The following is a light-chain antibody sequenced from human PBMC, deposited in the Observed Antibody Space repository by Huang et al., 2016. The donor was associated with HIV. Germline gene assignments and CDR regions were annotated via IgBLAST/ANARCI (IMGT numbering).Light chain of an antibody. Sequence: EIVLTQSPGTLSLSPGERATLNCRASQSVSSSDLAWYQQKPGQAPRLLFYGASSRATGIPDRFSGSGSGTDFTLTISRLEPEDFAVYYCQQYDSSPWTFGQGTKVEIK. V-gene: IGKV3-20*01. CDR1: QSVSSSD. J-gene: IGKJ1*01. CDR2: GAS. CDR3: QQYDSSPWT.